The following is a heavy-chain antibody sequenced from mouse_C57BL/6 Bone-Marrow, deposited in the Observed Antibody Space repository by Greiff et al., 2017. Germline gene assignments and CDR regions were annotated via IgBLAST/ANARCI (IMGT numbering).Heavy chain of an antibody. Sequence: EVQVVESGGGLVKPGGSLKLSCAASGFTFSSYAMSWVRQTPEKRLEWVATISDGGSYTYYPDNVKGRFTISRDNAKNNLYLQMSHLKSEDTAMYYCAITTVVAPYWYFDVWGTGTTVTVSS. D-gene: IGHD1-1*01. V-gene: IGHV5-4*01. CDR2: ISDGGSYT. CDR3: AITTVVAPYWYFDV. J-gene: IGHJ1*03. CDR1: GFTFSSYA.